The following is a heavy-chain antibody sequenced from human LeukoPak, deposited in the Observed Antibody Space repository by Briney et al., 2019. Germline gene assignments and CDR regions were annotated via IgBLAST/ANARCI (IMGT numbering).Heavy chain of an antibody. V-gene: IGHV1-18*01. D-gene: IGHD2-2*01. CDR3: ARGGPYCSSTSCSFDY. CDR1: GYTFTSYG. CDR2: VSAYNGNT. Sequence: VASVKVSCKASGYTFTSYGISWVRQAPGHGLEWMGWVSAYNGNTNYAQKLQGRVTMTTDTSTSTAYMELRSLRSDDTAVYYCARGGPYCSSTSCSFDYWGQGTLVTVSS. J-gene: IGHJ4*02.